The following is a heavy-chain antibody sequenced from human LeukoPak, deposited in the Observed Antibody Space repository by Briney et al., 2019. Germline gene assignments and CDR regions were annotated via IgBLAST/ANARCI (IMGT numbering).Heavy chain of an antibody. CDR3: ARGPVWSGYYYYFDY. Sequence: GASVKVSCKASGYTFTNYDINWVRQATGQGLEWMGWMNPNSGNTGYAQKFQGRVTITMNTSISTAYMELNSLRSDDTAVYYCARGPVWSGYYYYFDYWGQGALVTVSS. CDR1: GYTFTNYD. D-gene: IGHD3-3*01. CDR2: MNPNSGNT. V-gene: IGHV1-8*03. J-gene: IGHJ4*02.